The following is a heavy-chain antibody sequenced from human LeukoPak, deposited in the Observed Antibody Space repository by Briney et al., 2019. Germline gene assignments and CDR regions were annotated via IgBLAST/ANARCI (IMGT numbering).Heavy chain of an antibody. V-gene: IGHV4-59*08. D-gene: IGHD1-1*01. Sequence: PSETLSLTCTVSGGSISFYHWSWIRQPPGKGLEWTGYISFSGSTNYNPSLKSRVTISPDTSNNQFSLRLSSVTAADTAVYYCARHGTFPQFGYWGQGTLVTVSS. CDR2: ISFSGST. J-gene: IGHJ4*02. CDR1: GGSISFYH. CDR3: ARHGTFPQFGY.